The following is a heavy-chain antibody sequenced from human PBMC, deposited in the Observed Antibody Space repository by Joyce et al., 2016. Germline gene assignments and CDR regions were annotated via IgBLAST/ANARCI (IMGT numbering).Heavy chain of an antibody. Sequence: QVQLQQWGAGLLKPSETLSLTCCVYGASFTLYPYWFSWIRQSPEKGLEWIGEIHHTGATNYNPSFKSRVTMSVDTSKSQFFLKLTSMTAADTAVYYCARGTDYVWVSPWGQRTLVTVSS. CDR2: IHHTGAT. D-gene: IGHD3-16*01. V-gene: IGHV4-34*02. CDR1: GASFTLYPYW. CDR3: ARGTDYVWVSP. J-gene: IGHJ4*02.